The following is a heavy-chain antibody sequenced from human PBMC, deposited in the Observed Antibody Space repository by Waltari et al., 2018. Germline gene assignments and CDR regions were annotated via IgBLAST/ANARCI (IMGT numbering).Heavy chain of an antibody. CDR1: GGSFSGYY. V-gene: IGHV4-34*01. Sequence: QVQLQQWGAGLLKPSETLSLTCAVYGGSFSGYYWSWIRQPPGKGLEWIGEINHSGRTNDNPSLKSVVTISVDTSKNQFSLKLGSVTAADTAVDYCARLSNSSGWYGMDVWGQGTTVTVSS. CDR3: ARLSNSSGWYGMDV. J-gene: IGHJ6*02. CDR2: INHSGRT. D-gene: IGHD6-19*01.